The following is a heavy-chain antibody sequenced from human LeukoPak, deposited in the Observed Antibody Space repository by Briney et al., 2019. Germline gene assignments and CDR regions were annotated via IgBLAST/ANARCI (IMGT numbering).Heavy chain of an antibody. J-gene: IGHJ4*02. D-gene: IGHD5-18*01. Sequence: GGSLRLSCAASGFTVSSNYMSWVRLAPGKGLEWVSVIYSGGSTYYADSVKGRFTIFRDNSKNTLYLQMNSLRAEDTAVYYCAGHVDTAMVFDYWGQGTLVTVSS. V-gene: IGHV3-53*01. CDR3: AGHVDTAMVFDY. CDR2: IYSGGST. CDR1: GFTVSSNY.